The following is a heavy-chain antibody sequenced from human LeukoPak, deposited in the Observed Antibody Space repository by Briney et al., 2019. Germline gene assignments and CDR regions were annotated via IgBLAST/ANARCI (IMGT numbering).Heavy chain of an antibody. Sequence: GGSLRLSCAASGFTFTTYAMSWVRQAPGKGLEWVSTISGTGGSAYYADSVKGRFTISRDNSKNTLYLQMNSLRAEDTAVYYCAKDRGTYCGGDCYSDIWGQGTMVTVSS. CDR2: ISGTGGSA. CDR1: GFTFTTYA. V-gene: IGHV3-23*01. D-gene: IGHD2-21*02. J-gene: IGHJ3*02. CDR3: AKDRGTYCGGDCYSDI.